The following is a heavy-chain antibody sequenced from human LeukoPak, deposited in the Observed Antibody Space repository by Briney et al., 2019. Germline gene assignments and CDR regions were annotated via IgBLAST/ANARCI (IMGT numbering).Heavy chain of an antibody. CDR3: ARDVHGDYGSGWFDP. Sequence: SVKVSCKTSGGTFNNSAISWVRQAPGQGLEWLGGIVPLFGTAGYAQKFQGRVTITKDESTRTVYLELTSLTSDDTAVYYCARDVHGDYGSGWFDPWGQGTLVSVSS. V-gene: IGHV1-69*05. D-gene: IGHD4-17*01. J-gene: IGHJ5*02. CDR1: GGTFNNSA. CDR2: IVPLFGTA.